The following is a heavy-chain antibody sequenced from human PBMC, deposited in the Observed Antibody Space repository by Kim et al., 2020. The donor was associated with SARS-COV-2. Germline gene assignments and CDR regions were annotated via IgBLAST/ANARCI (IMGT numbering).Heavy chain of an antibody. D-gene: IGHD6-19*01. Sequence: SETLSLTCTVSGGSISYYYWSWIRQPPGKGLEWIGYIYYSGSTNYNPSLKSRVTISVDTSKNQFSLKLSSVTAADTAVYYCARVASSIAVAVAFDPWGQGTLVTVSS. CDR1: GGSISYYY. CDR2: IYYSGST. V-gene: IGHV4-59*01. J-gene: IGHJ5*02. CDR3: ARVASSIAVAVAFDP.